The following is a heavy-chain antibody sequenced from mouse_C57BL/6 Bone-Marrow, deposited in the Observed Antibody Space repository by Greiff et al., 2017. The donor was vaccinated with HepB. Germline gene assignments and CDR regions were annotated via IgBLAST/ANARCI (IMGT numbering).Heavy chain of an antibody. CDR2: IDPENGDT. CDR1: GFNIKDDY. Sequence: EVQLKESGAELVRPGASVKLSCTASGFNIKDDYMHWVKQRPEQGLEWIGWIDPENGDTEYASKFQGKATITADTSSNTAYLQLSSLTSEDTAVYYCTTHYYGSSLFAYWGQGTLVTVSA. V-gene: IGHV14-4*01. CDR3: TTHYYGSSLFAY. J-gene: IGHJ3*01. D-gene: IGHD1-1*01.